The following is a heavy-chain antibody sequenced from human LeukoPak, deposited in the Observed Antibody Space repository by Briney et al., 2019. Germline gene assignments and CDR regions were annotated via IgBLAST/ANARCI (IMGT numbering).Heavy chain of an antibody. D-gene: IGHD3-10*01. V-gene: IGHV4-34*01. CDR2: INHSGST. CDR1: GGSFSGYY. J-gene: IGHJ5*02. CDR3: ARHVGFITMVRGVINNNWFDP. Sequence: SETLSLTCAVYGGSFSGYYWSWIRQPPGKGLEWIGEINHSGSTNYNPSLKSRVTISVDTSKNQFSLKLSSVTAADTAVYYCARHVGFITMVRGVINNNWFDPWGQGTLVTVSS.